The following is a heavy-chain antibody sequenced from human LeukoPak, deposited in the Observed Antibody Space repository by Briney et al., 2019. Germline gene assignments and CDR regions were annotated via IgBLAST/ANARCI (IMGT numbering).Heavy chain of an antibody. CDR3: ARGPSRSGYYLGPWFDP. V-gene: IGHV1-2*02. D-gene: IGHD3-22*01. J-gene: IGHJ5*02. CDR1: GYTFTGYY. CDR2: INPNSGGT. Sequence: ASVKVSCKASGYTFTGYYMHWVRQAPGQGLEWMGWINPNSGGTNYAQKFQGRVTMTRDTSISTAYMELSRLRSEDMAVYYCARGPSRSGYYLGPWFDPWGQGTLVTVSS.